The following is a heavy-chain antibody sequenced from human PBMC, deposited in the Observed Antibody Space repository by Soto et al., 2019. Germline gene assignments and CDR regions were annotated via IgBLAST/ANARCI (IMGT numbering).Heavy chain of an antibody. CDR3: AREGREYSSSWYRYFVY. J-gene: IGHJ4*02. D-gene: IGHD6-13*01. CDR1: GFTFSSYG. V-gene: IGHV3-33*01. Sequence: QVQLVESGGGVVQPGRSLRLSCAASGFTFSSYGMHWVRQAPGKGLEWVAVIWYDGSNKYYADSVKGRFTISRDNSKNTLYLQMNSMRAEDTAVYYCAREGREYSSSWYRYFVYWCQGTMVTDSS. CDR2: IWYDGSNK.